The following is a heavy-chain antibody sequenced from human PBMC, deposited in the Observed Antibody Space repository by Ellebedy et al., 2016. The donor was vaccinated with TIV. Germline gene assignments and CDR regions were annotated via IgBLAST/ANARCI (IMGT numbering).Heavy chain of an antibody. CDR1: GFTFSSYW. D-gene: IGHD6-13*01. Sequence: GESLKISXAASGFTFSSYWMHWVRQAPGKGLVWVSRINSDGSSTSYADSVKGRFTISRDNAKNTLYLQMNSLRAEDTAVYYCARGCNPYSSRPTHPQYSFDYWGQGTLVTVSS. J-gene: IGHJ4*02. CDR2: INSDGSST. V-gene: IGHV3-74*01. CDR3: ARGCNPYSSRPTHPQYSFDY.